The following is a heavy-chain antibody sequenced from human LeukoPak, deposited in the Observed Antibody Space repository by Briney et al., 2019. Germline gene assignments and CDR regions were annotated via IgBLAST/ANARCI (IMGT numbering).Heavy chain of an antibody. CDR2: INHSGST. CDR3: NSGWELRSNYFDY. CDR1: GFTFSSYA. J-gene: IGHJ4*02. V-gene: IGHV4-34*08. D-gene: IGHD1-26*01. Sequence: GSLRLSCAASGFTFSSYAMNWVRRPPGKGLEWIGEINHSGSTNYNPSLKSRVTISVDTSKNQFSLRLSSVTAADTAVYYCNSGWELRSNYFDYWGQGTLVTVSS.